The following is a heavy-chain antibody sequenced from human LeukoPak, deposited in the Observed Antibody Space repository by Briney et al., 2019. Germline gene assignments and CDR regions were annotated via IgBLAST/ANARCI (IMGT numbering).Heavy chain of an antibody. Sequence: GGSLRLSCAASGFTFSDYYMSWIRQAPGKGLEWVSYISSSGSTIYYADSVKGRFTISRDNAKNSLYLLMNSLRAEDTAVYYCARPLWFGEPSSGFDYWGQGTLVTVSS. V-gene: IGHV3-11*01. J-gene: IGHJ4*02. CDR2: ISSSGSTI. D-gene: IGHD3-10*01. CDR1: GFTFSDYY. CDR3: ARPLWFGEPSSGFDY.